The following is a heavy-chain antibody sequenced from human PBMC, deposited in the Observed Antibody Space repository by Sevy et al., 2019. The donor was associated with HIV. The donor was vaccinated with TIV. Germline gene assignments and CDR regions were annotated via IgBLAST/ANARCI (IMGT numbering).Heavy chain of an antibody. CDR3: ARDYYDILTGYPNWFDP. V-gene: IGHV3-48*02. D-gene: IGHD3-9*01. CDR2: ISSSSSTI. CDR1: GFTFSSYS. Sequence: GGSLRLSCAASGFTFSSYSMNWVRQAPGKGLEWVSYISSSSSTIYYADSLKGRFTISRDNAKNSLYLQMNSLRDEDTAVYYCARDYYDILTGYPNWFDPWGQGTLVTVSS. J-gene: IGHJ5*02.